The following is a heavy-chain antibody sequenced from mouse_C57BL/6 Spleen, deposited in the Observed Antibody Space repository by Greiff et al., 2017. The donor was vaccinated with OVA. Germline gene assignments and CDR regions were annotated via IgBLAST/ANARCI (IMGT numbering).Heavy chain of an antibody. D-gene: IGHD1-1*01. CDR1: GFTFSSYG. V-gene: IGHV5-6*01. CDR2: ISSGGSYT. J-gene: IGHJ2*01. Sequence: EVQGVESGGDLVKPGGSLKLSCAASGFTFSSYGMSWVRQTPDKRLEWVATISSGGSYTYYPDSVKGRFTISRDNAKNTLYLQMSSLKSEDTAMYYCARQDYGSSLYYFDYWGQGTTLTVSS. CDR3: ARQDYGSSLYYFDY.